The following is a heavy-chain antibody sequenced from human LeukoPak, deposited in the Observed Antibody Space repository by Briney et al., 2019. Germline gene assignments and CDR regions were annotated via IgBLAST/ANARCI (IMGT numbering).Heavy chain of an antibody. V-gene: IGHV1-18*01. CDR3: ARQVDTSMALPDY. J-gene: IGHJ4*02. CDR2: ISAYNGNT. Sequence: ASVKVSCKASGYTFSSYGISWVRQAPGQGLEWMGWISAYNGNTNYAQKHRGRVTMTTDTSTSTAYTEVRSLRSDDTAIYYCARQVDTSMALPDYWGQGTLVTVSS. CDR1: GYTFSSYG. D-gene: IGHD5-18*01.